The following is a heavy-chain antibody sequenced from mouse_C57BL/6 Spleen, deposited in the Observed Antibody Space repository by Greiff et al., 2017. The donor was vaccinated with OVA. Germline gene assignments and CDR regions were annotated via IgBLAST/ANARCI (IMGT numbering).Heavy chain of an antibody. Sequence: QVQLQQSGAELVKPGASVKLSCKASGYTFTEYTIHWVKQRSGQGLEWIGWFYPGSGSTKYNAKFKDKATLTADKSSSTVYMELSRLTSEDSAVYFCARHEDDDYDEGYAMDYWGQGTSVTVSS. CDR2: FYPGSGST. CDR1: GYTFTEYT. J-gene: IGHJ4*01. V-gene: IGHV1-62-2*01. CDR3: ARHEDDDYDEGYAMDY. D-gene: IGHD2-4*01.